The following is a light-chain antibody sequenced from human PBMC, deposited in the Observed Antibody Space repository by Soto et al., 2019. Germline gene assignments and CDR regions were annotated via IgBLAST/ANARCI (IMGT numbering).Light chain of an antibody. Sequence: DNQMTQSPSSLSASVGDRVTITCQASHDIRYDLNWFQQKPGKAPKLLIHEASSLEAGVPSRFSGFGYGTHVTFPISDLQPDDVPTYHCQQYDSLPLTFGGGNKVEI. CDR1: HDIRYD. J-gene: IGKJ4*01. V-gene: IGKV1-33*01. CDR3: QQYDSLPLT. CDR2: EAS.